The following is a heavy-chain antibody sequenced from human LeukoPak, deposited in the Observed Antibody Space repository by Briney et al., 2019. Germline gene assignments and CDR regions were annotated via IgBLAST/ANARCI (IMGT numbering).Heavy chain of an antibody. CDR1: GGSINNYY. Sequence: SETLSLICTVSGGSINNYYWSWFRQPPGKGLEWIAYIHSTGRINYNPSLKSRSTISIDTSENQFSLKVSSVTAADTAAYYCARHGSETSSPLDYWGQGTLVTVSS. CDR2: IHSTGRI. CDR3: ARHGSETSSPLDY. J-gene: IGHJ4*02. V-gene: IGHV4-59*08.